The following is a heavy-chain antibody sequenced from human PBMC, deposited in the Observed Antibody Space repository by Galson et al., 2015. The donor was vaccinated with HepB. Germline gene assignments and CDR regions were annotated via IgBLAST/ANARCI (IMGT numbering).Heavy chain of an antibody. CDR1: GFTFSDYY. V-gene: IGHV3-11*06. J-gene: IGHJ6*03. D-gene: IGHD3-3*01. Sequence: SLRLSCAASGFTFSDYYMSWIRQAPGKGLEWVSYISSSSSYTNYADSVKGRFTISRDNAKNSLYLQMNSLRAEDTAVYYCARNNELYSRPGPHYYYYYMDVWGKGTTVTVSS. CDR2: ISSSSSYT. CDR3: ARNNELYSRPGPHYYYYYMDV.